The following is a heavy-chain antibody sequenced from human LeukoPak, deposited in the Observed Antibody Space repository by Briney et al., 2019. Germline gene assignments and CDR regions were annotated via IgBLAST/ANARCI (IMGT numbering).Heavy chain of an antibody. CDR1: GGSISSYY. V-gene: IGHV4-59*01. Sequence: SETLSLTCTVSGGSISSYYWSWIRQPPGKGLEWIGYIYYSGSTNYNPSLKSRVTISVDTSKNQFPLKLSSVTAADTAVYYCARGGTAMRFWYWGQGTLVTVSS. CDR2: IYYSGST. J-gene: IGHJ4*02. CDR3: ARGGTAMRFWY. D-gene: IGHD5-18*01.